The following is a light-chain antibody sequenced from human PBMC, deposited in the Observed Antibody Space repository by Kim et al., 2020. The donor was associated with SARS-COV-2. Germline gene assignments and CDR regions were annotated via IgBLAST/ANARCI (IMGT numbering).Light chain of an antibody. V-gene: IGLV3-19*01. CDR3: NSRDSSGNLPVV. J-gene: IGLJ2*01. CDR1: SLRSYY. Sequence: SELPQDPAVSVALGQTVRVTCQGDSLRSYYASWYQQKPGQAPVLVIYGKNNRPSGIPDRFSGSSSGNTASLTITGAQAEDEADYCCNSRDSSGNLPVVFGGGTQLTVL. CDR2: GKN.